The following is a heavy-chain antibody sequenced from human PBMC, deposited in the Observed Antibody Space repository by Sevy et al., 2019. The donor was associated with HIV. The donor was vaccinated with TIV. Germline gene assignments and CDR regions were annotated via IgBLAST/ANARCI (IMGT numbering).Heavy chain of an antibody. CDR1: GFTYSSYG. V-gene: IGHV3-30*02. Sequence: GGSLRLSCAASGFTYSSYGMHWVRQAPGKGLEWVAFIQYDGSKKDYADSVKGRFTISRDNSKNTLDLQMNSLRVEDTAVYYCARDGAYRGLDYWGQGTLVTVSS. CDR2: IQYDGSKK. CDR3: ARDGAYRGLDY. D-gene: IGHD3-16*01. J-gene: IGHJ4*02.